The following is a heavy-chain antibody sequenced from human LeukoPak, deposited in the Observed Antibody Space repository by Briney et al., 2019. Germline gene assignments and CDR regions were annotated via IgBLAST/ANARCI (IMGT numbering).Heavy chain of an antibody. CDR3: ATDKYGGPAH. J-gene: IGHJ4*02. V-gene: IGHV3-48*02. CDR1: GFTFSDSS. Sequence: PGGSLRLSCAASGFTFSDSSMNWVRQGPGKGLEWLSYISPTSHTLYADSVKGRFTISRDNAKNSLYLQMNSLKDEDTAVYYCATDKYGGPAHWGQGTLVTVSS. D-gene: IGHD5-12*01. CDR2: ISPTSHT.